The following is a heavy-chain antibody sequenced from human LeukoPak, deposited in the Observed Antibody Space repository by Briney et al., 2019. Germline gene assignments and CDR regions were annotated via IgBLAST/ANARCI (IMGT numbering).Heavy chain of an antibody. V-gene: IGHV3-33*01. CDR1: GFTFSSYV. CDR3: ARGDLNYGDLRDY. D-gene: IGHD4-17*01. Sequence: PGGSLRLSCAASGFTFSSYVMHWVRQAPGKGLEWVAVIWYDGSNKYYADSVKGRFTISRDNSKNTLYLQMNSLRAEDTAVYYCARGDLNYGDLRDYWGQGTLVTVSS. J-gene: IGHJ4*02. CDR2: IWYDGSNK.